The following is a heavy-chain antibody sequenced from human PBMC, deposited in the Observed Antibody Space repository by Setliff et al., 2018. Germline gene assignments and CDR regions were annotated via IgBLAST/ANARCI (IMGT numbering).Heavy chain of an antibody. J-gene: IGHJ6*03. V-gene: IGHV1-69*05. Sequence: SVKVSCKASGGTFKNYGISWVRQAPGQGLEWMGGIIPIFGTTNYAQKFQGRATIITDESTSTAYMELNSLRSEDTAVYYCAREGVDSRSSTDYRYYMDVWGKGTTVTVSS. CDR2: IIPIFGTT. CDR3: AREGVDSRSSTDYRYYMDV. CDR1: GGTFKNYG. D-gene: IGHD6-6*01.